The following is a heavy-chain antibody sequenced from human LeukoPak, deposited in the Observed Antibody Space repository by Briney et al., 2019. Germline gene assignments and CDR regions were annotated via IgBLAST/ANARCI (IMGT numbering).Heavy chain of an antibody. CDR2: TYYSGST. Sequence: SETLSLTCTVSGGSISSSSYYWGWIRQPPGKGLERIGSTYYSGSTYYNPSLKSRVTISVDTSKNQFSLKLSSVTAADTAVYYCARWFDYWGQGTLVTVSS. J-gene: IGHJ4*02. CDR1: GGSISSSSYY. CDR3: ARWFDY. V-gene: IGHV4-39*01.